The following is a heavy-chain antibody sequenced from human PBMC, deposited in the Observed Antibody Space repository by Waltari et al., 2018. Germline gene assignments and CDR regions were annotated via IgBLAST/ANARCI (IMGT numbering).Heavy chain of an antibody. Sequence: VQLVQSGAEVKKPGESLKISCKGSGYSFTSYWIGWVRQVPGKGLEWMGIIYPGDSDTRYSPSFQGQVTISADKSISTAYLQWSSLKASDTAMYYCARLNKKLVVTPEGYFDYWGQGTLVTVSS. V-gene: IGHV5-51*03. J-gene: IGHJ4*02. D-gene: IGHD3-22*01. CDR1: GYSFTSYW. CDR2: IYPGDSDT. CDR3: ARLNKKLVVTPEGYFDY.